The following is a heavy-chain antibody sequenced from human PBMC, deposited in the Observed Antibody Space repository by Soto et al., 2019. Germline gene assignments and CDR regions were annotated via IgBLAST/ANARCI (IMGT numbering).Heavy chain of an antibody. D-gene: IGHD3-10*01. Sequence: EVQLVESGGGLVQPGGSLRLSCAVSGFTFSRYWMHWVRQAPGQGLVWVSRIKSDGSNTSYVDSVKSRFTISRDNAKNTLYLQMNSLRAEDTAVYYCATLPHSGSGRYGFDYWGQGTLVTVSS. CDR1: GFTFSRYW. CDR3: ATLPHSGSGRYGFDY. J-gene: IGHJ4*02. V-gene: IGHV3-74*01. CDR2: IKSDGSNT.